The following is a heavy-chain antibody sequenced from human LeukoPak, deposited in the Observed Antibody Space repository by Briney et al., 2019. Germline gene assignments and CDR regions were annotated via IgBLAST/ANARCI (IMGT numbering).Heavy chain of an antibody. CDR1: GFTYDDYA. D-gene: IGHD3-10*01. CDR3: AKDRKSMVRGVMADY. V-gene: IGHV3-9*01. J-gene: IGHJ4*02. Sequence: GGSLRLSCAASGFTYDDYAMHWVRQAPGKGLEGVSGISWNSGSIGYADSVKGRFTISRDNAKNSLYLQMNSLRAEDSSLYYCAKDRKSMVRGVMADYWGQGTLVTVSS. CDR2: ISWNSGSI.